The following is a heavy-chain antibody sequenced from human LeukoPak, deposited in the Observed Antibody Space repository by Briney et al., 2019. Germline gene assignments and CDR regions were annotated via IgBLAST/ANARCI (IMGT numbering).Heavy chain of an antibody. CDR3: ARGSSVRDWFDR. CDR2: SNPKSGGP. J-gene: IGHJ5*02. CDR1: GYTFTGYF. D-gene: IGHD1-1*01. Sequence: ASLKVSCKAPGYTFTGYFINWVRHAPGQRDECMEWSNPKSGGPNYAQKFQGRVTMTRDTSISPAYMELSSLISDDTSVYYCARGSSVRDWFDRWGQGAMVTVSS. V-gene: IGHV1-2*02.